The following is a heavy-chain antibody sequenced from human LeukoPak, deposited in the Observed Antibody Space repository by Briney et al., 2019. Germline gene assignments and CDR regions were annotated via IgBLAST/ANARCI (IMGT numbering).Heavy chain of an antibody. J-gene: IGHJ5*02. CDR3: ARDSSGYSNGVWFDP. D-gene: IGHD3-22*01. Sequence: GXXLRLSCAASGFTFSSYWMSWVRQAPGKGLEWVANIKQDGSEKYYVDSVKGGFTIYRDNAKNSLYLQMNSLRAEDTAVYYCARDSSGYSNGVWFDPWGQGTLVTVSS. CDR1: GFTFSSYW. CDR2: IKQDGSEK. V-gene: IGHV3-7*01.